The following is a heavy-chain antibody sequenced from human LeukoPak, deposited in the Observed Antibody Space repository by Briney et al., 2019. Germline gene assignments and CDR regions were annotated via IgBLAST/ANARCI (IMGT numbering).Heavy chain of an antibody. Sequence: GGSLRLSCAASGFTFSSYAMHWVRQAPGKGLEWVAVISYDGSNKNYADSVKGRFTISRDNSKNTLYLQMNSLRAEDTAVYYCATYGSGSYIYWGQGTLVTVSS. J-gene: IGHJ4*02. CDR2: ISYDGSNK. CDR1: GFTFSSYA. CDR3: ATYGSGSYIY. V-gene: IGHV3-30*04. D-gene: IGHD3-10*01.